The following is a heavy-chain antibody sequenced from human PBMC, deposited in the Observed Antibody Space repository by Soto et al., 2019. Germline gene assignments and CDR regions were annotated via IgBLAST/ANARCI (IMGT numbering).Heavy chain of an antibody. D-gene: IGHD1-26*01. CDR3: AKDAVSYNGKWDWFDS. Sequence: DVQLLESGGGLVQPGGSLTLSCAASRFIFSDYAMNWVRQAPGKGLEWVSSIGGGNTDRYYADSVKGRFIISRDNSTNKMYLQMNSLRDDDTAVYYCAKDAVSYNGKWDWFDSWGQGTLVTVSS. J-gene: IGHJ5*01. CDR2: IGGGNTDR. CDR1: RFIFSDYA. V-gene: IGHV3-23*01.